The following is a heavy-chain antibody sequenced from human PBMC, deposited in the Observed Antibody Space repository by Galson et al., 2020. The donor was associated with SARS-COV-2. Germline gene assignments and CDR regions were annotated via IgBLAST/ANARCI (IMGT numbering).Heavy chain of an antibody. J-gene: IGHJ6*02. Sequence: GGSLRLSCAASGFTVSSNYMSWVHQAPGKGLEWVSVIYSGGSTYYADSVKGRFTISRDNSKNTLYLQMNSLRAEDTAVYYCARGAPVEYYYYGMDVWGQGTTVTVSS. CDR2: IYSGGST. CDR1: GFTVSSNY. V-gene: IGHV3-53*01. CDR3: ARGAPVEYYYYGMDV.